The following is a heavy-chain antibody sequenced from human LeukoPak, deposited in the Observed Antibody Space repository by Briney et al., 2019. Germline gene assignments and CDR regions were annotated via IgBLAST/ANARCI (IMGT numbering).Heavy chain of an antibody. CDR3: ARESLDYGDYLSI. Sequence: GGSLRLSCAASGFTFSASGMHWVRQAPGKGLEGVAFIRDDGTNEYYTDSVKGRFTISRDNSKSTLYLQMNSLRAEDTAVYYCARESLDYGDYLSIWGQGTMVTVSS. CDR2: IRDDGTNE. CDR1: GFTFSASG. J-gene: IGHJ3*02. V-gene: IGHV3-30*02. D-gene: IGHD4-17*01.